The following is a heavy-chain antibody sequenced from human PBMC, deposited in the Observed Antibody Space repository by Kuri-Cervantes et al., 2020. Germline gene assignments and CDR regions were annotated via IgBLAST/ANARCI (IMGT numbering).Heavy chain of an antibody. CDR1: GYTFTSYG. V-gene: IGHV1-46*01. J-gene: IGHJ4*02. CDR3: ARDRGMVLQGVIITSELGYFDY. Sequence: ASVKVSCKASGYTFTSYGICWVRQAPGQGLEWMGIINPSGGSPNYAQKFQGRVTMTRDTSTSTVYMELSSLRSEDTAVYYCARDRGMVLQGVIITSELGYFDYWGQGTLVTVSS. D-gene: IGHD3-10*01. CDR2: INPSGGSP.